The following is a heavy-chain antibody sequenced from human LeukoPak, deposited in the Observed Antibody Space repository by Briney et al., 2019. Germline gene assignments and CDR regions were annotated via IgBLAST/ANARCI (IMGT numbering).Heavy chain of an antibody. CDR1: GYTFTDYY. J-gene: IGHJ6*03. Sequence: VASVKISCKVSGYTFTDYYMHWVQQAPGKGLEWMGLVDPEDGETIYAEKFQGRVTITADTSTDTAYMELSSLRSEDTAVYYCATDGVTIFGAGLTPYYYYMDVWGKGTTVTVSS. V-gene: IGHV1-69-2*01. CDR3: ATDGVTIFGAGLTPYYYYMDV. D-gene: IGHD3-3*01. CDR2: VDPEDGET.